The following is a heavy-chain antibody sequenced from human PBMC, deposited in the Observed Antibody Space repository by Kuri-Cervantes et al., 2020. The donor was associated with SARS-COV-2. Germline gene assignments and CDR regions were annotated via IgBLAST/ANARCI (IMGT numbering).Heavy chain of an antibody. CDR2: IWYDGSNK. CDR1: GFTFSSYG. Sequence: GESLKISCAASGFTFSSYGMHWVRQAPGKGLEWVAVIWYDGSNKYYGDSVKGRFTISRDNSKNSLYLQMNSMSDEDTAVYYCAREGSNFVLFDTFDVWGRGTMVTVSS. D-gene: IGHD3-9*01. J-gene: IGHJ3*01. V-gene: IGHV3-33*08. CDR3: AREGSNFVLFDTFDV.